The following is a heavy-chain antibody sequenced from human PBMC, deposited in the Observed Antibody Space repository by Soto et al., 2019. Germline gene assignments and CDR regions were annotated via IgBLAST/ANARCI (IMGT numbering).Heavy chain of an antibody. CDR1: GFTVSRHY. CDR2: IHPTGEP. J-gene: IGHJ4*02. D-gene: IGHD1-1*01. V-gene: IGHV3-66*01. Sequence: HPGGSLRLSCAGSGFTVSRHYMTWVRQAAGKGLEWVAFIHPTGEPFYSDSVKGRFAISRDTFKNTLSLQMNSLRVEDTAVYYCTSGLDDAKIHYWGQGTLVTVSS. CDR3: TSGLDDAKIHY.